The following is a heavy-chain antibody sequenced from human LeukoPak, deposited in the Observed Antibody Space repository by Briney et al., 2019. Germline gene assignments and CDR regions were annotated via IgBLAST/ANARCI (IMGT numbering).Heavy chain of an antibody. J-gene: IGHJ6*03. D-gene: IGHD6-13*01. CDR2: INHSGST. Sequence: SETLSLTCAVYGGSFSGYYWSWIRQPPGKGLEWIGEINHSGSTNYNPSLKSRVTISVDTSKNQFSLKLSSVTAADTAVYYCARGAVAAAGSFSYYYYYYMDVWGKGTTVTVSS. V-gene: IGHV4-34*01. CDR3: ARGAVAAAGSFSYYYYYYMDV. CDR1: GGSFSGYY.